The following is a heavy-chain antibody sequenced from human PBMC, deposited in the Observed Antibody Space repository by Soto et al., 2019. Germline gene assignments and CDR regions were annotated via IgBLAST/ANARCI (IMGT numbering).Heavy chain of an antibody. CDR3: ARQRTTVVTQAYFDH. V-gene: IGHV4-39*01. Sequence: NPSETLSLTCIVSGESISSSSYYWGWIRQPPGKGLEWIGSIYYSGRTYYNPSFKSRVTISIDTSKNQFSLKLSSVTATGTAVYYCARQRTTVVTQAYFDHWGQGALVTVSS. D-gene: IGHD2-21*02. J-gene: IGHJ4*02. CDR1: GESISSSSYY. CDR2: IYYSGRT.